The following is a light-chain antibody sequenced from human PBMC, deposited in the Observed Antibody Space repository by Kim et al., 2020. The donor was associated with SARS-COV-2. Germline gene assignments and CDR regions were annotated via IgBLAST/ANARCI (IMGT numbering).Light chain of an antibody. Sequence: IVLTQSPGTLSLSPGERATLSCRASQSVSSSYFAWYQQKPGQAPRLLIYGASSRATGIPDRFSGSGSGTDFTLTISRLEPEDFAVYYCQQYGSSPALTFGGGTKLEI. J-gene: IGKJ4*01. V-gene: IGKV3-20*01. CDR2: GAS. CDR3: QQYGSSPALT. CDR1: QSVSSSY.